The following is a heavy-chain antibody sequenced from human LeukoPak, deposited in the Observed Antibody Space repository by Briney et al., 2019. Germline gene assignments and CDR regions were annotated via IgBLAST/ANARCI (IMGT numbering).Heavy chain of an antibody. D-gene: IGHD2-15*01. CDR1: RYTFTGYY. V-gene: IGHV1-2*02. CDR2: LNPNSGGT. Sequence: GASVKVSCKASRYTFTGYYIHWVRQAPGQGLEWMGWLNPNSGGTNYAQKFQGRVTMTRDTSITTAYMELSRLRSDDTAVYYCARGHRVDWFDPWGQGTLVTVSS. J-gene: IGHJ5*02. CDR3: ARGHRVDWFDP.